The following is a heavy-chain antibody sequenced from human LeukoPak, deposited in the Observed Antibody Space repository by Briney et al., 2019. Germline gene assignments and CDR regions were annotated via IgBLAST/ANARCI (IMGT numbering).Heavy chain of an antibody. J-gene: IGHJ4*02. CDR2: IIPIFGIA. Sequence: SVKVSCTASGGTFSSYAISWVRQAPGQGLEWMGRIIPIFGIANYAQKFQGRATITADKSTSTAYMELSSLRSEETAVYYWARDLPRGAYYNSSGPFDYWGQGTLVTVSS. D-gene: IGHD3-22*01. CDR1: GGTFSSYA. CDR3: ARDLPRGAYYNSSGPFDY. V-gene: IGHV1-69*04.